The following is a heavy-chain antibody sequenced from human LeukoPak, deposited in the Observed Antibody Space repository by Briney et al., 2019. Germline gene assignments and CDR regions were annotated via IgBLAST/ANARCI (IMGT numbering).Heavy chain of an antibody. V-gene: IGHV2-5*02. D-gene: IGHD3-10*01. CDR3: AKAGYGSGSYLRYYYYGMDV. CDR1: GLSLNTAGVG. Sequence: SGPTLVKPTQTLTLTCTLSGLSLNTAGVGVGWIRQPPGKALEWLALIYWDDDKRYNPSLKTRLTITKDTSKNQVVLTVTNMDPVDTATYYSAKAGYGSGSYLRYYYYGMDVWGQGTTVTVSS. J-gene: IGHJ6*02. CDR2: IYWDDDK.